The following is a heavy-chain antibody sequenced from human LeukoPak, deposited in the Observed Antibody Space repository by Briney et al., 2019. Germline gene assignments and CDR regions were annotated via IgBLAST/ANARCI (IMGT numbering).Heavy chain of an antibody. CDR1: GFTFSNYA. CDR3: AKDARRTSGWYFFDY. D-gene: IGHD6-19*01. Sequence: GGSLRLSCAASGFTFSNYAMSWVRQAPGKGLEWVSVISDSGDITYYADSVKGRFTISRDNSKNTLFLQMNSLRAEDTAVYYCAKDARRTSGWYFFDYWGQGTLVTVSS. J-gene: IGHJ4*02. V-gene: IGHV3-23*01. CDR2: ISDSGDIT.